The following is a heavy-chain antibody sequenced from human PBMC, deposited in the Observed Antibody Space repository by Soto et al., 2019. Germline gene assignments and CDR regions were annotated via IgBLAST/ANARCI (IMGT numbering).Heavy chain of an antibody. Sequence: HPGGSLRLSCAASGFTFSSYGMHWVRQAPGKGLEWVAVISYDGSNKYYADSVKGRFTISRDNSKNTLYLQMNSLRAEDTAVYYCAKPPTVTGIWGQGTLVTAPQ. CDR2: ISYDGSNK. V-gene: IGHV3-30*18. J-gene: IGHJ4*02. CDR3: AKPPTVTGI. CDR1: GFTFSSYG. D-gene: IGHD4-4*01.